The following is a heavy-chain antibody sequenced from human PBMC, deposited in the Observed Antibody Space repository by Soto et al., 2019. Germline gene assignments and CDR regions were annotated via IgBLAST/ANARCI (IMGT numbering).Heavy chain of an antibody. Sequence: EVQLVQSGGGLVQPGGSLRLSCAASGFTFSNYWMHWFRQAPGKGLVWVSRIDTDGSTTSYADSVKGRFTISRDNAKNTLHLQMNSLRAEDMSVYFCVRDSYISGYYYGMDVWGQGTTVTVSS. J-gene: IGHJ6*02. V-gene: IGHV3-74*01. D-gene: IGHD2-21*01. CDR1: GFTFSNYW. CDR2: IDTDGSTT. CDR3: VRDSYISGYYYGMDV.